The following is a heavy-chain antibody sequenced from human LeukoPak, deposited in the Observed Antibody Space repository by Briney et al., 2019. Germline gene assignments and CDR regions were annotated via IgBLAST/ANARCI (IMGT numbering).Heavy chain of an antibody. J-gene: IGHJ3*02. CDR2: IYYSGST. Sequence: SETLSLTCTVSGGSISSGDYYWSWIRQPPGKGLEWIGYIYYSGSTYYNPSLKSRVTISVDTSKNQLSLKLSSVTAADTAVYFCARRRVVVASTDGASGAFDIWGQGTMVTVSS. V-gene: IGHV4-30-4*01. CDR3: ARRRVVVASTDGASGAFDI. D-gene: IGHD2-15*01. CDR1: GGSISSGDYY.